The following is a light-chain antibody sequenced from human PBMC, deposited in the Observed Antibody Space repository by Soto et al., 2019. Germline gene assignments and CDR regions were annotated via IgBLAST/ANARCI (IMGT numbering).Light chain of an antibody. V-gene: IGKV1-39*01. Sequence: DIQLPKSPSSLSASVGDRVTITCRASQSISSYLNWYQQKPGKAPKLLIYAASSLQSGVPSRFSGSGSGTDFTLTISSLESEDFAVYYCQQRSNWPSFGQGTDWRL. CDR3: QQRSNWPS. J-gene: IGKJ5*01. CDR2: AAS. CDR1: QSISSY.